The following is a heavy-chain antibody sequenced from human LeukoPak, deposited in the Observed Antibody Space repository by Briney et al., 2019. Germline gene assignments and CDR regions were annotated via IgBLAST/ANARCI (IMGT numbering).Heavy chain of an antibody. CDR3: ARMRYYYDSSGLDAFDI. J-gene: IGHJ3*02. CDR2: ISSSSSTI. Sequence: GGSLRLSCAASGFTFSSYSMDWVRQAPGKGLEWVSYISSSSSTIYYADSVKGRFTISRDNAKNSLYLQMNSLRAEDTAVYYCARMRYYYDSSGLDAFDIWGQGTMVTVSS. D-gene: IGHD3-22*01. CDR1: GFTFSSYS. V-gene: IGHV3-48*01.